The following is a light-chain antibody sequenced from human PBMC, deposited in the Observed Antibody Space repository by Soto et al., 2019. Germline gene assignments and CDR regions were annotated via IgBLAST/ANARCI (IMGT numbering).Light chain of an antibody. CDR1: SSDVGAYNY. J-gene: IGLJ3*02. CDR3: SSYTTTPTNTGV. CDR2: AVS. V-gene: IGLV2-14*01. Sequence: QSALTQPASVSGSPGQSITISCTGTSSDVGAYNYVSWYQQYPGKAPKLMIYAVSNRPSGVSNRFSGSKSGNTASLTISGLQAEDEADDYCSSYTTTPTNTGVFGGGTKLTVL.